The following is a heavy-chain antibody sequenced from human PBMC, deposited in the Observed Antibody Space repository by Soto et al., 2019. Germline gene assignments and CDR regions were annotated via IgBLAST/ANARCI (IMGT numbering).Heavy chain of an antibody. J-gene: IGHJ4*02. CDR2: VYYTGST. D-gene: IGHD6-19*01. Sequence: SGSLSLTCVVSGCPISGSDLSWIRQAPGKGLEWLGYVYYTGSTNYSPSLRSRVSISVDTSKNEFSLRLSSVTAADTAVYFCARSVAVPGAHIDYWGQGTQVTVSS. CDR3: ARSVAVPGAHIDY. V-gene: IGHV4-59*01. CDR1: GCPISGSD.